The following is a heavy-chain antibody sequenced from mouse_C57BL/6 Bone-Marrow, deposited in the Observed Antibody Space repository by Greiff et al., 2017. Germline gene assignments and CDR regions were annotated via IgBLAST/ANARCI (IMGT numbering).Heavy chain of an antibody. J-gene: IGHJ2*01. CDR1: GISITTGNYR. CDR2: IYYSGTN. Sequence: DVQLQESGPGLVKPSQTVFLTCTVTGISITTGNYRWSWLRQFPGNKLEWIGNIYYSGTNTYNPSLTSRTTITRDTPKTQFFLEMNSLTAEDTATYYCARDWYVGGYFDYWCQGTTLTFSS. CDR3: ARDWYVGGYFDY. D-gene: IGHD2-14*01. V-gene: IGHV3-5*01.